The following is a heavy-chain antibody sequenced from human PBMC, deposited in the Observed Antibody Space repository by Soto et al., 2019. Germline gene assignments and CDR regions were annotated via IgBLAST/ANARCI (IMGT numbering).Heavy chain of an antibody. CDR2: MTPKRETP. Sequence: QVHLVQSGAEVKKPGASVKVSCTASGYDFNIYDIHWVRQSTGQGLEWMGWMTPKRETPGYAPKFQGRFTMTRDTSSSAVYMELSSLGSEDTAVYFCAPGGHGFWSGETYYYAMDVWGLRTTVTVSS. CDR1: GYDFNIYD. V-gene: IGHV1-8*01. CDR3: APGGHGFWSGETYYYAMDV. D-gene: IGHD3-3*01. J-gene: IGHJ6*02.